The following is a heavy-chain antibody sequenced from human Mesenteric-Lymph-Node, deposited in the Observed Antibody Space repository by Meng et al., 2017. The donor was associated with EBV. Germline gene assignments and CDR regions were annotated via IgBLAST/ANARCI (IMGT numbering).Heavy chain of an antibody. D-gene: IGHD3-10*01. Sequence: QQRQQGAAPVLVRPSVTLSLICTVSSDSISSTSNHWGWLRQPPGKGLEWIGRIYYSGTTYFNPSLESRVSISVDTSKKQFSLRLTSVTAADTAVYYCARQYGSSFDYWGQGTLVTVSS. CDR1: SDSISSTSNH. V-gene: IGHV4-39*01. CDR3: ARQYGSSFDY. CDR2: IYYSGTT. J-gene: IGHJ4*02.